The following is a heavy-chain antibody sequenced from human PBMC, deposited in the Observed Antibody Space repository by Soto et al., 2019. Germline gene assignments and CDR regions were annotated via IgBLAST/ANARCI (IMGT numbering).Heavy chain of an antibody. CDR3: ATDSTYYYDSSGYSLPDY. V-gene: IGHV3-30-3*01. Sequence: QVQLVESGGGVVQPGRSLRLSCAASGFTFSSYAMHWVRQAPGKGLEWVAVISYDGSNKYYADSMKGRFTISRDNSKNTLYLQMNSLRAEDTAVYYCATDSTYYYDSSGYSLPDYWGQGTLVTVSS. D-gene: IGHD3-22*01. CDR2: ISYDGSNK. CDR1: GFTFSSYA. J-gene: IGHJ4*02.